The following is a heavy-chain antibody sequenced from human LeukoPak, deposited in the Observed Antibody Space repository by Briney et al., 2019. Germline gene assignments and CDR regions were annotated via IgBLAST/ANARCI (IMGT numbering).Heavy chain of an antibody. J-gene: IGHJ4*02. D-gene: IGHD5-24*01. CDR1: GFTFTSYA. CDR2: IGISGVST. CDR3: VKGQMDY. Sequence: GGSLRLSCSASGFTFTSYAMHWVRQAPGQGLEYASAIGISGVSTYYADSVRGRFTISRDNSTHTLYLQMSTLGAEDTAVYYCVKGQMDYWGQGTLVTVSS. V-gene: IGHV3-64D*06.